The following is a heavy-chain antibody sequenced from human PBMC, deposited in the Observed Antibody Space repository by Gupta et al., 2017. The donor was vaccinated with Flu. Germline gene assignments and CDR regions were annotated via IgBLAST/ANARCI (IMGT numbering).Heavy chain of an antibody. CDR3: ARDYWSHKYYRSGYYHDF. Sequence: MNWVRQAPGRGPEWVSSISNTGGDISYADSVKGRFTITRDNANNFLHLQMSSLRAEDTAVYYCARDYWSHKYYRSGYYHDFWGQGTLVTVSS. V-gene: IGHV3-21*01. D-gene: IGHD3-22*01. CDR2: ISNTGGDI. J-gene: IGHJ4*02.